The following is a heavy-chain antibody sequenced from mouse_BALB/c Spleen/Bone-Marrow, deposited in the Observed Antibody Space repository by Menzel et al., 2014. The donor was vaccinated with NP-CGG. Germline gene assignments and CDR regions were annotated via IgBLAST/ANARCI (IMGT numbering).Heavy chain of an antibody. Sequence: EVKLVESGGGLVQPGGSLKLSCAASGFTFSSYGMSWVRQTPDKRLELVATINNNDGNTYYPDSVKGRFTISRDNAKNTLYRQMSSLKSEDTAMYYCARDNYGSRFDYWGQGTTLTGSS. J-gene: IGHJ2*01. D-gene: IGHD1-1*01. CDR2: INNNDGNT. CDR1: GFTFSSYG. V-gene: IGHV5-6-3*01. CDR3: ARDNYGSRFDY.